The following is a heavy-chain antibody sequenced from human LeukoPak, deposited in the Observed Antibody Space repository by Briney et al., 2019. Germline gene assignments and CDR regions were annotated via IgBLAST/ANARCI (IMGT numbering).Heavy chain of an antibody. D-gene: IGHD6-19*01. CDR3: ARRGYSSGWYIDY. CDR1: GFTFSSYA. Sequence: GSLRLSCAASGFTFSSYAMSWVRQAPGKGLEWVSAISGSGGSTYYADSVKGRFTISRDNSKNTLYLQMNSLRAEDTAVYYCARRGYSSGWYIDYWGQGTLVTVSS. V-gene: IGHV3-23*01. CDR2: ISGSGGST. J-gene: IGHJ4*02.